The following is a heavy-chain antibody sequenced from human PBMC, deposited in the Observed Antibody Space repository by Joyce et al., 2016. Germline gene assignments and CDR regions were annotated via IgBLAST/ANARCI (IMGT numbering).Heavy chain of an antibody. CDR1: GYIFTIYH. J-gene: IGHJ4*02. D-gene: IGHD4-17*01. CDR2: INPNSGDT. CDR3: ARVMTTVTMEAGY. Sequence: QVQLVQSGAEVKKPGASVTVSCKASGYIFTIYHLHWVRQAPGQGLEWMGWINPNSGDTNYAHKFQGRVTMTRDTSINTPYLEVNSLTSDDTATYYCARVMTTVTMEAGYWGQGTLVTVSS. V-gene: IGHV1-2*02.